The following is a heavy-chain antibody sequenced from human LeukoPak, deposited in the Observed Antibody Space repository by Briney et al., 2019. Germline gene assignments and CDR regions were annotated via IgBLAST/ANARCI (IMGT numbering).Heavy chain of an antibody. Sequence: GGSLRLSCAASGFSLRSSEMNWVRQAPGKGPEWVAHINSADNVEYYTDSVRGRFTMSRDNAKDLLYLQMNSLRDEDTAVYYCARDTVNGPFVISLDLWGQGVLVTVSS. CDR1: GFSLRSSE. V-gene: IGHV3-48*03. CDR2: INSADNVE. CDR3: ARDTVNGPFVISLDL. J-gene: IGHJ5*02. D-gene: IGHD2-8*01.